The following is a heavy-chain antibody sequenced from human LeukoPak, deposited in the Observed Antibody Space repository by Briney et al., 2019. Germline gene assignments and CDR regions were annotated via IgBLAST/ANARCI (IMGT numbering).Heavy chain of an antibody. D-gene: IGHD6-13*01. V-gene: IGHV3-7*01. CDR2: IKQDGSEK. CDR3: ARDQAYSKDPYDY. Sequence: GESLRLSCAASGFTFSSYWMSWVRQAPGKGLEWVANIKQDGSEKYYVDSVKGRFTISRDNAKNSLYLQMNSLRAEDTAVYYCARDQAYSKDPYDYWGQGTLVTVSS. CDR1: GFTFSSYW. J-gene: IGHJ4*02.